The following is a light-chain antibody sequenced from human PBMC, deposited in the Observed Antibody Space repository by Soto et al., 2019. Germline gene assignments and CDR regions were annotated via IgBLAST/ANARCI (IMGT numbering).Light chain of an antibody. Sequence: SVLTQPASVSGSPGQSITMSCAGTSSDVGSYNLVSWYQQHPGRAPKFMIYEGSKRPSGVSNRFSGSKSGNTASLTISGLQAEDEADYYCCSYAGSSTYVFGTGTKVTVL. V-gene: IGLV2-23*01. J-gene: IGLJ1*01. CDR2: EGS. CDR3: CSYAGSSTYV. CDR1: SSDVGSYNL.